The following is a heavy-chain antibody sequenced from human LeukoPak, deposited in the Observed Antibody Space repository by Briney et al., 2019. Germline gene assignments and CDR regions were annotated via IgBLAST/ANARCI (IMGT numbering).Heavy chain of an antibody. CDR2: ITSGGTYT. V-gene: IGHV3-21*06. D-gene: IGHD3-9*01. CDR1: GFTFSTYN. CDR3: ARGHYDILTASYKWTPDY. J-gene: IGHJ4*02. Sequence: PGGSLRLSCAASGFTFSTYNMNWVRQAPGKGLEWVSSITSGGTYTYYADSVKGRFTTSRDNAKNSLSLQLSSLRAEDTAVYYCARGHYDILTASYKWTPDYWGQGILVAVSS.